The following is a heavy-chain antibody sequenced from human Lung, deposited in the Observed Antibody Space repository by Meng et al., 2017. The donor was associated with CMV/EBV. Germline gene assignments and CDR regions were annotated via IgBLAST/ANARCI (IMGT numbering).Heavy chain of an antibody. D-gene: IGHD3-3*01. J-gene: IGHJ4*02. CDR2: INHRGST. V-gene: IGHV4-34*01. CDR3: LVDFWSGSVVQDY. Sequence: SETLSLXCAVSDGSFSGHYLTWIRQTPGKGLEWVGEINHRGSTNSNVSLKSRLTISIDSSKKQFSLTLRSVTAADTAVYYCLVDFWSGSVVQDYWGQGTLVTVSS. CDR1: DGSFSGHY.